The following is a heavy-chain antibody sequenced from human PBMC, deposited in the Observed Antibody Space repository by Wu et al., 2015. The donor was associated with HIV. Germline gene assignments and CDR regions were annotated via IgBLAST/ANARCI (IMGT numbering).Heavy chain of an antibody. CDR2: IIPIFDTA. J-gene: IGHJ4*02. D-gene: IGHD1-7*01. V-gene: IGHV1-69*01. Sequence: QEQLVQSGAKLKKPGASVKVSCEASGYIFSGYYIHWVRQAPGQGLEWMGGIIPIFDTANYAQKFQGRVTITTDESTSTAYMELSSLRSEDTAVYYCAREAPLETGTTGFDYWGQGTLVTVSS. CDR3: AREAPLETGTTGFDY. CDR1: GYIFSGYY.